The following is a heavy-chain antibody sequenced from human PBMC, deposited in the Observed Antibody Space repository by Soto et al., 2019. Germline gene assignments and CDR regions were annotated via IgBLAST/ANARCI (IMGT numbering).Heavy chain of an antibody. Sequence: SETLSLTCTLSGGSISSYYWSWIRQPPGKGLEWIGYIYYSGSTNYNPSLKSRVTISVDPSKNQFSLKLSSVTVADTAVYYCAMLYSYGTYYYYGMDVWGQGTTVTVSS. CDR3: AMLYSYGTYYYYGMDV. D-gene: IGHD5-18*01. CDR1: GGSISSYY. V-gene: IGHV4-59*01. CDR2: IYYSGST. J-gene: IGHJ6*02.